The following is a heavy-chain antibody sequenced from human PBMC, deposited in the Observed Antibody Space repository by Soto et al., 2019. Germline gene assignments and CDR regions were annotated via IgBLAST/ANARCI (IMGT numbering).Heavy chain of an antibody. CDR3: AREPAYYYDSSGYSVPFGY. D-gene: IGHD3-22*01. CDR2: ISYDGSTK. Sequence: QVQLVESGGGVVQPGRSLRLSCAASGFTFSNHAMHWVRQAPGKGLEWVAVISYDGSTKNYADSVKGRFTIARDNSKNTLYLQMNSLRAEDTAVYNCAREPAYYYDSSGYSVPFGYWGQGTLVTVSS. CDR1: GFTFSNHA. J-gene: IGHJ4*02. V-gene: IGHV3-30-3*01.